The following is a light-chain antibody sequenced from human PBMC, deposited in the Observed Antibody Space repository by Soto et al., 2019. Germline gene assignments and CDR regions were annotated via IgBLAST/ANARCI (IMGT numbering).Light chain of an antibody. J-gene: IGLJ1*01. CDR1: SSDVGGYNY. Sequence: QSVLTQPAYVSGSPGQSITISCTGTSSDVGGYNYVSWYQQHPGKAPKLMIYDVSNRPSGVSNRFSGSKSGNTASLTISGLQAEDEADYYCSSYTSSSTLHYVFGTGTKLTVL. CDR3: SSYTSSSTLHYV. CDR2: DVS. V-gene: IGLV2-14*01.